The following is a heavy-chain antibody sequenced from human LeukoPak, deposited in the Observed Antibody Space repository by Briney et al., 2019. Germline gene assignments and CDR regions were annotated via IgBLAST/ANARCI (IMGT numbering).Heavy chain of an antibody. CDR3: AKGHYYGSGSYCNY. D-gene: IGHD3-10*01. CDR1: GVTFSSYA. CDR2: ISGSGGST. Sequence: PGGSLRLSCAASGVTFSSYAMSWVRQAPGKGLEWVSSISGSGGSTYYADSVKGRFTISRDNSKNTLYLQMNSLRAEDTAVYYCAKGHYYGSGSYCNYWGQATLVTVSS. J-gene: IGHJ4*02. V-gene: IGHV3-23*01.